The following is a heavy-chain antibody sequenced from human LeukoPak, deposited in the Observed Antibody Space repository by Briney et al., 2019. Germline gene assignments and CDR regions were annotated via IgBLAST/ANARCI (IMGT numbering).Heavy chain of an antibody. CDR1: GGSISSYY. J-gene: IGHJ4*02. Sequence: SETLSLTCTVSGGSISSYYRSWIRQPAGKGLEWIGRIYTSGSTNYNPSLKSRVTISVDKSKNQFSLKLSSVTAADTAVYYCARDGGVAAGFDYWGQGTLVTVSS. V-gene: IGHV4-4*07. CDR2: IYTSGST. D-gene: IGHD6-13*01. CDR3: ARDGGVAAGFDY.